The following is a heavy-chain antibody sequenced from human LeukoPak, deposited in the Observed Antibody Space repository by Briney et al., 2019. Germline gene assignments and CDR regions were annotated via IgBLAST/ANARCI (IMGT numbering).Heavy chain of an antibody. V-gene: IGHV1-8*03. CDR1: GYTFTSYD. Sequence: ASVKVSCKASGYTFTSYDIDWVRQATGQGLEWMGWMNPNSGNTGYAQKFQGRVTITRNTSISTAYMELSSLRSEDTAVYYCARGLNRGRYSSSRSAGYYMDVWGKGTTVTVSS. J-gene: IGHJ6*03. CDR3: ARGLNRGRYSSSRSAGYYMDV. CDR2: MNPNSGNT. D-gene: IGHD6-13*01.